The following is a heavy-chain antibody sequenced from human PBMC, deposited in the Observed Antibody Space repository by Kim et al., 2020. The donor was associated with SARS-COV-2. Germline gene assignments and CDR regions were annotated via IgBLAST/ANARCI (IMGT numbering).Heavy chain of an antibody. CDR3: ARLLLMDC. CDR2: IKQDGSEK. J-gene: IGHJ4*02. D-gene: IGHD2-8*01. Sequence: GGSLRLSCAASGFTFSNYWMTWVRQAPGKGLEWVANIKQDGSEKHYVDSVKGRFTISRDNTKNSLYLQMNSLRAEDTAVYYCARLLLMDCWGQGTLVTVSS. V-gene: IGHV3-7*03. CDR1: GFTFSNYW.